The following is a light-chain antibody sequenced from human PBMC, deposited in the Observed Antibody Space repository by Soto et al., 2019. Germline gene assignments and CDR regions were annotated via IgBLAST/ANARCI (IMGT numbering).Light chain of an antibody. CDR2: DVS. CDR1: QSVSGNS. Sequence: VLTQSPDTLSLSPGERATLSCRASQSVSGNSLAWYRQNRGQAPRLIIYDVSTRATGIPDRFSGSGSGTDLTLTSSRLEPEDFALFFCQHYDGSLWTVGQGTRVEIK. CDR3: QHYDGSLWT. V-gene: IGKV3-20*01. J-gene: IGKJ1*01.